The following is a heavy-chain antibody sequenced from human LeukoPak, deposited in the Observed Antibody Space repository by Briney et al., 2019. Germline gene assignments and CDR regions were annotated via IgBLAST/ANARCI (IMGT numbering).Heavy chain of an antibody. D-gene: IGHD2-15*01. J-gene: IGHJ6*04. V-gene: IGHV4-31*03. CDR3: ARDRSYCSGGSCYYYYYGMDV. CDR1: GGSLSGGGYY. Sequence: PSETLSLTCTVSGGSLSGGGYYWGWVRQHPGTGLESLGYIYYSGSTYYNPSLKSRVTISVDTSKNQFSLKLSSVTAADTAVYYCARDRSYCSGGSCYYYYYGMDVWGKGTTVTVSS. CDR2: IYYSGST.